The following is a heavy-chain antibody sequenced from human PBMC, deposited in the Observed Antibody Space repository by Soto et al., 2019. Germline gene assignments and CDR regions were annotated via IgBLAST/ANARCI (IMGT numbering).Heavy chain of an antibody. D-gene: IGHD3-3*01. J-gene: IGHJ4*02. CDR3: AKGGVGFWSGYYFDY. CDR2: ISGSGGST. V-gene: IGHV3-23*01. CDR1: GFTFSSYA. Sequence: GGSLRLSCAASGFTFSSYAMSWVRQAPGKGLEWVSAISGSGGSTYYADSVKGRFTISRDNSKNTLYLQMNSLRAEDTAVYYCAKGGVGFWSGYYFDYWGQGTLVTVSS.